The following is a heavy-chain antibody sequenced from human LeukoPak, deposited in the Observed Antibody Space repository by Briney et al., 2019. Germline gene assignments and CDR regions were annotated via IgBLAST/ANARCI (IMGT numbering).Heavy chain of an antibody. CDR1: GFTFSSYS. J-gene: IGHJ5*02. CDR2: ISSSSGDI. Sequence: GGSLRLSCAASGFTFSSYSMNWVRQAPGEGLEWVSSISSSSGDIYYADSMKGRFTVCRDNAKNSLYLQMNSLRAEDTAVYYCASGYGLQLNWLDPWGQGTLVTVSS. D-gene: IGHD2-2*03. V-gene: IGHV3-21*01. CDR3: ASGYGLQLNWLDP.